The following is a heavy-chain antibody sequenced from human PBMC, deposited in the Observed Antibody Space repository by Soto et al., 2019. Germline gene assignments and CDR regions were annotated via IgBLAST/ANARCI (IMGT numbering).Heavy chain of an antibody. Sequence: QLQLVQSGAEVREPVSSVTVSCKASGGTLSSYTVIWVPQASGQGLEWMGGITPTLNIAKYAEKFQGRVTITADESTSTVNMHLSSLRSEDTAVYFCARGYYSGSNPSSFDYWGQGTLVAVSS. D-gene: IGHD1-26*01. CDR1: GGTLSSYT. CDR3: ARGYYSGSNPSSFDY. J-gene: IGHJ4*02. V-gene: IGHV1-69*01. CDR2: ITPTLNIA.